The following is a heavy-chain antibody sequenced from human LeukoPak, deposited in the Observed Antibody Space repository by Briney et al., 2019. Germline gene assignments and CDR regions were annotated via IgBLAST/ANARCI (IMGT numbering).Heavy chain of an antibody. CDR1: GFTFDDYA. V-gene: IGHV3-23*01. CDR3: AKESFPRTMIVVVLGYNPNWFDP. D-gene: IGHD3-22*01. CDR2: ISGSGGST. Sequence: PGGSLRLSCAASGFTFDDYAMSWVRQAPGKGLEWVSAISGSGGSTYYADSVKGRFTISRDNSKNTLYLQMNSLRAEDTAVYYCAKESFPRTMIVVVLGYNPNWFDPWGQGTLVTVSS. J-gene: IGHJ5*02.